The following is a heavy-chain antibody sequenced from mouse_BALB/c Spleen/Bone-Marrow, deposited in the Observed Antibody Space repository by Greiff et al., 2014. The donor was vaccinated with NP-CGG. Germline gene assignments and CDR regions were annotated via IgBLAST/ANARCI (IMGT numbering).Heavy chain of an antibody. J-gene: IGHJ2*01. CDR1: GFTFKGTY. V-gene: IGHV14-3*02. Sequence: EVQLQQSGAELVKPGASVKLSCTASGFTFKGTYMHWVKQRPEQGLEWIGKINPGNGYTKYDQKFQGKATITADKSSNTAYLQLSRLTSEDAAVYYCASYDYGYYFDYWGQGTTLTVSS. CDR2: INPGNGYT. CDR3: ASYDYGYYFDY. D-gene: IGHD2-4*01.